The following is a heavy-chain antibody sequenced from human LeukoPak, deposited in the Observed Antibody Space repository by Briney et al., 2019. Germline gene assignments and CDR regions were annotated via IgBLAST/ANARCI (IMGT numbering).Heavy chain of an antibody. V-gene: IGHV3-21*01. CDR1: GFTFSSYS. CDR2: ISSSSSYI. CDR3: ARECGGSCPHYYYYGMDV. J-gene: IGHJ6*02. D-gene: IGHD2-15*01. Sequence: KPGGSLRLSCAAAGFTFSSYSMTSVRQAPGKGLGWVSSISSSSSYIYYADSVKGRFTISRDNAKNSLYLQMNSLRAEDTAVYYCARECGGSCPHYYYYGMDVWGQGTTVTVSS.